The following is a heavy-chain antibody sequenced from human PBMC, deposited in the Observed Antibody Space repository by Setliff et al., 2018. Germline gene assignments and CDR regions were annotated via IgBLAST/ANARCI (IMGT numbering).Heavy chain of an antibody. CDR2: INYSGST. Sequence: PSETLSLTCNVSGASIRNFYWTWIRQPPGKGLEYIGYINYSGSTNYNPSLKSRVTISGDTSKNQVSLRLSSVTAADTAVYYCATRKSSGRLYYMDVWGKGTTVTVSS. V-gene: IGHV4-59*01. J-gene: IGHJ6*03. CDR1: GASIRNFY. CDR3: ATRKSSGRLYYMDV. D-gene: IGHD1-26*01.